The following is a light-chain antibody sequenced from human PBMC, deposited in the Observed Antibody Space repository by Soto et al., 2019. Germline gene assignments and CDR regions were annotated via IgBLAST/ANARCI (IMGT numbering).Light chain of an antibody. CDR1: QGISSY. CDR3: QQLNSYPRT. Sequence: DIQLTQSPSFLSASIGDRVTITCRASQGISSYLAWYQQKPGKAPRLLIYAASTLQSGVPSRFSGRGSGTEFTLTISSLQPEDFATYYCQQLNSYPRTFGQGTKVEMK. CDR2: AAS. V-gene: IGKV1-9*01. J-gene: IGKJ1*01.